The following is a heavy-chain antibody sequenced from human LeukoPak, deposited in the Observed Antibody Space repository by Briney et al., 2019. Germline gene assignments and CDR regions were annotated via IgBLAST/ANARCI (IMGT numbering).Heavy chain of an antibody. CDR1: GYTFTSYY. CDR2: INPSGGST. V-gene: IGHV1-46*01. D-gene: IGHD5-18*01. CDR3: ARGGSARYRAMDY. J-gene: IGHJ4*02. Sequence: ASVKVSCKASGYTFTSYYMHWVRQAPGQGLEGMGIINPSGGSTSYAQTCQGRVTMARDTSTSTVYMELSSLRSEDTAVYYWARGGSARYRAMDYWGQGTLVTVSS.